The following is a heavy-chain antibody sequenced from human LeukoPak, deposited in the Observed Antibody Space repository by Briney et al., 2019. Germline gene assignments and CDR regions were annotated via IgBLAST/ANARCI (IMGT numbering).Heavy chain of an antibody. Sequence: GGSLRLSCAASGFTFSSYSMNWVRQAPGKGLEWVSSISSSSSYIYYADSVKGRFTISRDNAKNSLYLQMNSLRAEDTAVYYCARGYYDFWSGYSYYFDYWGQRTLVTVSS. CDR1: GFTFSSYS. J-gene: IGHJ4*02. CDR3: ARGYYDFWSGYSYYFDY. V-gene: IGHV3-21*01. CDR2: ISSSSSYI. D-gene: IGHD3-3*01.